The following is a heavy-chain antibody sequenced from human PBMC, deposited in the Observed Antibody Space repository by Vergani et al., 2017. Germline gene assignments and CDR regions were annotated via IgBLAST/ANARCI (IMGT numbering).Heavy chain of an antibody. D-gene: IGHD6-19*01. CDR1: GYTFTAYY. CDR2: ISPDGFST. J-gene: IGHJ5*02. Sequence: QVQLVQSGAEVGKPGASVKISCKASGYTFTAYYIHWVRQAPEQGLEWVGVISPDGFSTFYAQKFQGRVTITRDTSTSTVYVEVTSLRSDDTAVYYCARDKRAVLSPYSSGWYSWFDPWGQGTLVTVSS. CDR3: ARDKRAVLSPYSSGWYSWFDP. V-gene: IGHV1-46*01.